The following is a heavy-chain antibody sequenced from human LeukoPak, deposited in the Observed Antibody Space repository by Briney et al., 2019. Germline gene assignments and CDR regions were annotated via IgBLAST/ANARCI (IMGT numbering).Heavy chain of an antibody. J-gene: IGHJ4*02. CDR1: GGSISSSSYY. V-gene: IGHV4-39*07. D-gene: IGHD4-17*01. CDR2: IYYSGST. Sequence: ASETLSLTCTVSGGSISSSSYYWGWIRQPPGKGLEWIGSIYYSGSTYYNPSLKSRVTISVDTSKNQFSLKLSSVTAADTAVYYCARVARDYGEPLDYWGQGTLVTVSS. CDR3: ARVARDYGEPLDY.